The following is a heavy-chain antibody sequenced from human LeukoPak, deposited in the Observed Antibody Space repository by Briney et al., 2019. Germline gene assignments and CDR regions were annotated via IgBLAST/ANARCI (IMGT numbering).Heavy chain of an antibody. D-gene: IGHD3-10*01. CDR3: ARASGSYGSGSYYYYGMDV. V-gene: IGHV4-38-2*01. J-gene: IGHJ6*04. CDR1: GYSISSGYY. CDR2: IFHSGST. Sequence: SETLSLTCAVSGYSISSGYYWGWIRQPPGKGLEGTGSIFHSGSTYYNPSLKSRVNMSVDTSKNQISLKLSSVTAADTAVYYCARASGSYGSGSYYYYGMDVWGKGTTVTVSS.